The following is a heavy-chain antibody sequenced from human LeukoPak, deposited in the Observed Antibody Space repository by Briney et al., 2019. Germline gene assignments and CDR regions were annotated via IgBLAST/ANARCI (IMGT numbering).Heavy chain of an antibody. V-gene: IGHV1-2*02. Sequence: ASVKVSCKASGYTFTDYYIHWVRQAPGQDFEWMGWINPKSGGTEYAQKFQGRVTMNRGPSLSTAQMELSRLRSDDTAVFYCARASTVAGNHRPFDYWGQGTLVTVSS. CDR2: INPKSGGT. J-gene: IGHJ4*02. D-gene: IGHD6-19*01. CDR3: ARASTVAGNHRPFDY. CDR1: GYTFTDYY.